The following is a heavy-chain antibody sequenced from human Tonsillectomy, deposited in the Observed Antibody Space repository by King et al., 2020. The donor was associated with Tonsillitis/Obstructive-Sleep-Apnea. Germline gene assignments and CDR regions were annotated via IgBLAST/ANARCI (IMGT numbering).Heavy chain of an antibody. CDR2: IYCDDDK. Sequence: ITLKESGPTLVKPTQTLTLTCTFSGFSLRTSGVGVGWFRQPPVKALEWLCIIYCDDDKRYIPSLKSRLTITKDTSKNHVVLTMTNMDHVDTATYYCAHRPHDFWSSPDWYFDYWGQGTLVTVSS. CDR3: AHRPHDFWSSPDWYFDY. J-gene: IGHJ4*02. D-gene: IGHD3-3*01. CDR1: GFSLRTSGVG. V-gene: IGHV2-5*02.